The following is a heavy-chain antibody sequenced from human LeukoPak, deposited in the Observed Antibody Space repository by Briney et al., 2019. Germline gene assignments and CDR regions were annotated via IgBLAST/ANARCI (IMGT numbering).Heavy chain of an antibody. D-gene: IGHD3-16*02. CDR2: ISTGTYI. Sequence: GGSLRLSCVASGFTFSRFELNWVRQAPGKGLEWVSHISTGTYIAYADSVKGRFTISRDNARNSLYLQMNSLRAEDTAVYYCAKEGWVPYDYVWGSYRYTPYYLDYWGQGTLVTVSS. CDR3: AKEGWVPYDYVWGSYRYTPYYLDY. J-gene: IGHJ4*02. CDR1: GFTFSRFE. V-gene: IGHV3-48*03.